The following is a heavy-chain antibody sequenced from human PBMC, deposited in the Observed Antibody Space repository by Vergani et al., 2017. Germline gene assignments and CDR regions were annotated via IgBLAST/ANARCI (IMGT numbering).Heavy chain of an antibody. CDR2: ISSSSSTI. CDR3: ARDSEDIVVSNWFDP. V-gene: IGHV3-48*01. D-gene: IGHD2-2*01. Sequence: EVQLVESGGGLVQPGGSLRLSCAASGFTFSSYSMNWVRQAPGKGLEWVSYISSSSSTIYYADSVKGRFTISRDNAKNSLYLQMNSLRAEDTAVYYCARDSEDIVVSNWFDPWGQGTLVTVSS. CDR1: GFTFSSYS. J-gene: IGHJ5*02.